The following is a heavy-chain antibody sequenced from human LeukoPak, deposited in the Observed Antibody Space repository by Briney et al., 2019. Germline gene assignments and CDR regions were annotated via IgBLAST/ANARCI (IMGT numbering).Heavy chain of an antibody. J-gene: IGHJ4*02. V-gene: IGHV3-23*01. CDR1: GFTFSSYT. CDR3: AKDPAQTTVTQSFDY. CDR2: ITTGDGNT. D-gene: IGHD4-17*01. Sequence: GGSLRLSCTASGFTFSSYTMTWVRQAPGKGLKWVSTITTGDGNTYYADSVKGRFTVSRDDSKNTLYLQMNSLRAEDTAVYYCAKDPAQTTVTQSFDYWGPGTLVTVSS.